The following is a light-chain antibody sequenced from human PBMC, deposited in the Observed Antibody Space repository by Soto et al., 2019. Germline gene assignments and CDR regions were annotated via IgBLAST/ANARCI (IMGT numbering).Light chain of an antibody. CDR3: HQYNSSPWT. J-gene: IGKJ1*01. CDR2: KAS. V-gene: IGKV1-5*03. CDR1: QSISGW. Sequence: DIQMTQSPSTVSASVGDRVTIACRASQSISGWLAWYQQKPGKAPKLLIYKASSLKSGVPSRFSCSGSGTEFTLTISSLQPDDFATYYCHQYNSSPWTFGQGTKVEV.